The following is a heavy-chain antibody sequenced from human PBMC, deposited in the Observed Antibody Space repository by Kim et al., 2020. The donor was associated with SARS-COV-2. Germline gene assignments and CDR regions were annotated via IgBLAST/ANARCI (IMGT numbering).Heavy chain of an antibody. CDR2: ISGSGGST. D-gene: IGHD3-10*01. CDR3: AKAGGNLTRMVRGVTGD. J-gene: IGHJ4*02. V-gene: IGHV3-23*01. CDR1: GFTFSSYA. Sequence: GGSLRLSCAASGFTFSSYAMSWVRQAPGKGLEWVSAISGSGGSTYYADSVKGRFTISRDNSKNTLYLQMNSLRAEDTAVYYCAKAGGNLTRMVRGVTGDWGQGTLVTVSS.